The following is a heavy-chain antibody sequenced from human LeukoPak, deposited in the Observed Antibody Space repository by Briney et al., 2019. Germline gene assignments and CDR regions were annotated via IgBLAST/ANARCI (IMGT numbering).Heavy chain of an antibody. CDR1: GGSISSGSYY. D-gene: IGHD3-9*01. J-gene: IGHJ4*02. CDR3: ARVTSYDILTGCVDY. V-gene: IGHV4-61*02. Sequence: SETLSLTCTVSGGSISSGSYYWSWIRQPAGKGLEWIGRIYTSGSTNYNPSLKSRVTISVDTSKNQFSLKLSSVTAADTAVYYCARVTSYDILTGCVDYWGQGTLVTVSS. CDR2: IYTSGST.